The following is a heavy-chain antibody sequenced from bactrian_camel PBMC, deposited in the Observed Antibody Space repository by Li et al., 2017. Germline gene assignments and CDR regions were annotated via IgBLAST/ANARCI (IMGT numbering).Heavy chain of an antibody. V-gene: IGHV3S67*01. CDR1: GATYTTPC. CDR2: IDIMGST. Sequence: DVQLVESGGGSVQDGGSLRLSCGASGATYTTPCMGWFRQAPGKEREGVAGIDIMGSTGYADSVKGRFTVSQDNSKNTLSLQMNSLKPEDTAVYYCAARGTGGSWNLALAPPNYWGQGTQVTVS. CDR3: AARGTGGSWNLALAPPNY. J-gene: IGHJ4*01. D-gene: IGHD6*01.